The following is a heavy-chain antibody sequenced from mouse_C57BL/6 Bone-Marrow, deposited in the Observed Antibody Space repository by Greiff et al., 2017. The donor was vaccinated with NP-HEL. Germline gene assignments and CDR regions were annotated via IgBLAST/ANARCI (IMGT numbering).Heavy chain of an antibody. CDR1: GYAFTNYL. J-gene: IGHJ3*01. V-gene: IGHV1-54*01. CDR2: INPGSGGT. CDR3: ARKTLHYYGSCLAY. D-gene: IGHD1-1*01. Sequence: QVQLQQSGAELVRPGTSVKVSCKASGYAFTNYLLEWVKQRPGQGLEWIGVINPGSGGTNYNEKFKGKATLTADKSSSTAYMQLSSLTSEDSAVYFCARKTLHYYGSCLAYWGQGTLVTVSA.